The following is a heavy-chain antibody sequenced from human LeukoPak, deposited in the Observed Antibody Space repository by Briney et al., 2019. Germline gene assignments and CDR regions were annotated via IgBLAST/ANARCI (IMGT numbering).Heavy chain of an antibody. Sequence: GESLRLSCAASGFTFSNYWMHWVRQAPGKGLVWVSRLSSDGSSTNYADSVKGRFTISRDNSKNTLYLQTNSLRAEDTAVYYSARGVRGSSWLSFDYWGQGTLVIVSS. D-gene: IGHD6-13*01. CDR2: LSSDGSST. CDR3: ARGVRGSSWLSFDY. CDR1: GFTFSNYW. J-gene: IGHJ4*02. V-gene: IGHV3-74*01.